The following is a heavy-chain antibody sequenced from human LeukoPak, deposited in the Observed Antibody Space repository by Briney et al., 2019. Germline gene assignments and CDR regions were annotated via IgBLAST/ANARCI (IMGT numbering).Heavy chain of an antibody. J-gene: IGHJ4*02. CDR1: GGSFSGYY. Sequence: PSETLSLTCAVYGGSFSGYYWSWIRQPPGKGLEWIGEINHSGSTYYNPSLKSRVTISVDTSKNQFSLKLSSVTAADTAVYYCARNDIAVAGVDYWGQGTLVTVSS. CDR2: INHSGST. V-gene: IGHV4-34*01. D-gene: IGHD6-19*01. CDR3: ARNDIAVAGVDY.